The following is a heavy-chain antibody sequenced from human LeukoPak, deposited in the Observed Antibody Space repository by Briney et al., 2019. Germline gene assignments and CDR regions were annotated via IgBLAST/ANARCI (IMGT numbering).Heavy chain of an antibody. CDR2: INHSGST. CDR3: AREKDY. V-gene: IGHV4-34*01. J-gene: IGHJ4*02. CDR1: GGSFSGYY. Sequence: SETLSLTCAAYGGSFSGYYWSWIRQPPGKGLEWIGEINHSGSTNYNPSLKSRVTISVDTSKNQFSLKLSSVTAADTAVYYCAREKDYWGQGTLVTVSS.